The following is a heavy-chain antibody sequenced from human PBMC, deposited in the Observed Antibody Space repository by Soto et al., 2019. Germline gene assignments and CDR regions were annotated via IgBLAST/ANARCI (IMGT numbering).Heavy chain of an antibody. CDR2: ISYDGSNK. CDR1: GFTFSSYG. D-gene: IGHD6-19*01. Sequence: QVQLVESGGGVVQPGRSLRLSCAASGFTFSSYGMHWVRQAPGKGLEWVAVISYDGSNKYYADSVKGRFTISRDNSKNTLYLQMNSLRAEDTAGYYCAKDRDSSGWYLDWFDPWGQGTLVTVSS. CDR3: AKDRDSSGWYLDWFDP. V-gene: IGHV3-30*18. J-gene: IGHJ5*02.